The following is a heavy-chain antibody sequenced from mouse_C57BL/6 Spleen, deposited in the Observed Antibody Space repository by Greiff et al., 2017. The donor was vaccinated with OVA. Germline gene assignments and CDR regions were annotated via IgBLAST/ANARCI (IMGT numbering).Heavy chain of an antibody. J-gene: IGHJ2*01. CDR3: ARSITSVVSRPFDY. CDR2: IYPGDGDT. CDR1: GYAFSSSW. D-gene: IGHD1-1*01. Sequence: VQLQQSGPELVKPGASVKISCKASGYAFSSSWLNWVTQRPGKGLAWIGRIYPGDGDTNYTGTFKGKATLTADKSSSTAYMQRSSLTSEDSAVYFCARSITSVVSRPFDYWGQGTTLTVSS. V-gene: IGHV1-82*01.